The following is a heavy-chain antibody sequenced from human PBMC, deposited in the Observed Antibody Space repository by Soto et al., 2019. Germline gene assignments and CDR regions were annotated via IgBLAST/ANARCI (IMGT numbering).Heavy chain of an antibody. CDR3: ARKPDVATAKVGGGYVFDV. CDR2: IYHSGSP. CDR1: SGSIFTTNW. J-gene: IGHJ3*01. V-gene: IGHV4-4*02. Sequence: QVQLQESGPGLVKPSGTLSLTCAASSGSIFTTNWWSWVRQSPGRGLQWIGDIYHSGSPKYNTSLKSRVSISIDKSKDRFFLNLTSVTAADTAGYYGARKPDVATAKVGGGYVFDVWGQGTMVTVSS. D-gene: IGHD3-16*01.